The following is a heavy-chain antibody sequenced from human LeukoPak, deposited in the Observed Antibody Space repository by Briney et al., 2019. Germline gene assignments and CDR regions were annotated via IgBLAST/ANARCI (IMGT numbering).Heavy chain of an antibody. V-gene: IGHV3-33*01. CDR2: IWYDGSNK. J-gene: IGHJ4*02. D-gene: IGHD4-23*01. CDR1: GVTFSSYG. Sequence: GGSLRLSCAASGVTFSSYGMHWVRQAPGKGLDWVAVIWYDGSNKYYADSVKGRFTISRDNSKNTLYLQMNSLRAEDTAVYYCARDYGGVFDYWGQGTLVTVSS. CDR3: ARDYGGVFDY.